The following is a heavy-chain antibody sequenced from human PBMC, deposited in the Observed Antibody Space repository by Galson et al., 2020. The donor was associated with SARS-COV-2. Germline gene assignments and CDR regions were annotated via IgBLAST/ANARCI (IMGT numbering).Heavy chain of an antibody. Sequence: GESLKISCAAPGFTFSSYSMNWVRQAPGQGLEWVSCISSSGDYIYDADSVKGRFSISRDNAKNSLYLQMNSLRAEDTAVYYCAKDVGLNSYGKPYYFDSGGQGTLVTVSS. CDR1: GFTFSSYS. CDR3: AKDVGLNSYGKPYYFDS. D-gene: IGHD5-18*01. CDR2: ISSSGDYI. V-gene: IGHV3-21*01. J-gene: IGHJ4*02.